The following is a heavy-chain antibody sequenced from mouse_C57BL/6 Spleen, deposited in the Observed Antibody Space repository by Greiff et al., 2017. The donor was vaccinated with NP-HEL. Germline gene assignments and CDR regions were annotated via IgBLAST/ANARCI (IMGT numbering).Heavy chain of an antibody. J-gene: IGHJ2*01. D-gene: IGHD1-1*02. CDR2: IYPSDGST. CDR3: ARRWTMADFDY. CDR1: GYTFTSYD. Sequence: VQLQQSGPELVKPGASVKLSCKASGYTFTSYDINWVKQRPGQGLEWIGWIYPSDGSTKYNEKFKGKATLTVDTSSSTADMELHSLTAEDSAVYVCARRWTMADFDYWGQGTTLTVSS. V-gene: IGHV1-85*01.